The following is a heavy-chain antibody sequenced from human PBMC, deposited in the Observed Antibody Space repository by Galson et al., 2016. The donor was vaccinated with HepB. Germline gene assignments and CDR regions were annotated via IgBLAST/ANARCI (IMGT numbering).Heavy chain of an antibody. V-gene: IGHV6-1*01. D-gene: IGHD2/OR15-2a*01. CDR3: ARVRCSTFKCQNWFDP. CDR1: GDSVSSNSAA. J-gene: IGHJ5*02. CDR2: TYYRSKWYN. Sequence: CAISGDSVSSNSAAWTWIRQSPLRGLEWLGRTYYRSKWYNAHAVSVKSRISIHPDTSKNQFSLQLNSVTPEDTAVYYCARVRCSTFKCQNWFDPWGQGTLVTVAS.